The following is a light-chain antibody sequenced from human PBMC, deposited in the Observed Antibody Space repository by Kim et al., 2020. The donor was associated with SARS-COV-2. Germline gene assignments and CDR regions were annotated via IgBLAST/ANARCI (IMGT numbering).Light chain of an antibody. Sequence: PGERATLSCSASQSVSSSYFAWYQQKPGQAPRLLIYGTSSRATGIPDRFSGSGSATHFSLTISRLEPEDFAVYFCQQYGDSPTFGQGTKLEI. V-gene: IGKV3-20*01. CDR3: QQYGDSPT. CDR2: GTS. J-gene: IGKJ1*01. CDR1: QSVSSSY.